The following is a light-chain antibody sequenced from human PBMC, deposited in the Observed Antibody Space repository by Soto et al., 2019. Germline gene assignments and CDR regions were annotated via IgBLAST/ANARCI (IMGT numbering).Light chain of an antibody. J-gene: IGKJ2*01. CDR2: GSS. CDR1: QIVSTTY. CDR3: QQYGSSPMYT. V-gene: IGKV3-20*01. Sequence: EIVLTQSPGTLSLSPGERATLSCRASQIVSTTYLAWYQQKPGQAPRLLIYGSSSRAPGIPDRISGSGSGTDFTLTISRLEPEDFAVYYCQQYGSSPMYTFGQGTKLEIK.